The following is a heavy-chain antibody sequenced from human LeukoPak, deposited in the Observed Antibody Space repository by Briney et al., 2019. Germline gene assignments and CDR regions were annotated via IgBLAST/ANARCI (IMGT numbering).Heavy chain of an antibody. CDR1: GFTFSSYW. CDR2: IKQDGGEK. J-gene: IGHJ4*02. V-gene: IGHV3-7*04. CDR3: AGRGDGNLYYFDH. Sequence: GGSLRLSCAASGFTFSSYWMSWVRQAPGKGLEWVANIKQDGGEKYYVDSVKGRFTISRDNAKNSLYLQMNSLRPEDSAVYYCAGRGDGNLYYFDHWGQGTVVTASS. D-gene: IGHD5-24*01.